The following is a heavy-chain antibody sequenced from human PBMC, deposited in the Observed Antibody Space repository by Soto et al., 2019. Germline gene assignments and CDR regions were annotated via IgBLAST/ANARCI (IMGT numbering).Heavy chain of an antibody. Sequence: QVPLVQSGAEVKKPGASVKVSCKASGYTFTGYYMHWVRQAPGQGLEWMGWINPNSGGTNYAQKFQGWVTMTRDTSISTAYMELSRLRSDDTAVYYCARDLEYSSSSPYYYYYMDVWGKGTTVTVSS. CDR1: GYTFTGYY. V-gene: IGHV1-2*04. D-gene: IGHD6-6*01. J-gene: IGHJ6*03. CDR3: ARDLEYSSSSPYYYYYMDV. CDR2: INPNSGGT.